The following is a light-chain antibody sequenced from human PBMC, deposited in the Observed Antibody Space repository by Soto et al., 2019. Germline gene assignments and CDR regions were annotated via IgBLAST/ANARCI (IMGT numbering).Light chain of an antibody. Sequence: VMTQSPLSLPVTPGGPASIACSSSQSLLHSDGYNYLDWYLQKPGQSPKLLIYLGSTRASGVPDRFSGSGSGTDFTLTISRVGAEDVGVYYCMQAIHTPWTFGQGTTVDNK. V-gene: IGKV2-28*01. CDR2: LGS. J-gene: IGKJ1*01. CDR3: MQAIHTPWT. CDR1: QSLLHSDGYNY.